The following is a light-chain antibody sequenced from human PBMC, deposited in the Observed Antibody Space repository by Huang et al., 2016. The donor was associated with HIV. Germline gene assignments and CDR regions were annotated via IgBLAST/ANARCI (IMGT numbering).Light chain of an antibody. CDR2: DAS. V-gene: IGKV3-15*01. J-gene: IGKJ2*01. Sequence: ERVMTQSPDSLSVSPGEGATLTCRARQYISTNLAWYQQKPGQAPRPLIYDASTRGADIPARFSGGGSGTEFTLAISSLQAEDFAVYYCLQYNNWPRTFGQGTKLEIK. CDR1: QYISTN. CDR3: LQYNNWPRT.